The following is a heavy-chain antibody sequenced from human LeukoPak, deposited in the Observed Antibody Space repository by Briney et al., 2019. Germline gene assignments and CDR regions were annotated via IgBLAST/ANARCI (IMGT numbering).Heavy chain of an antibody. D-gene: IGHD4-11*01. V-gene: IGHV3-48*02. J-gene: IGHJ4*02. CDR3: ARGTVSDY. Sequence: GGSLRLSCAASGFIFSSYNMNWVRLAPGKGLEWVPYISSSGSTIYYADSVKGRFTISRDNAKNSLYLQLNSLRDEDTAVYYCARGTVSDYWGQGTLVTVSS. CDR2: ISSSGSTI. CDR1: GFIFSSYN.